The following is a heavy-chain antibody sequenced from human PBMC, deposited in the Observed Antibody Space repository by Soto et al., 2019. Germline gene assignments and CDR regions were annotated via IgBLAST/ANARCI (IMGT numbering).Heavy chain of an antibody. CDR3: AKVFYYYDGSGYYYFDY. CDR1: GFTFSSYA. CDR2: ISGSGSTI. Sequence: GGSLRLSCAASGFTFSSYAVSWVRQAPGKGPEWISSISGSGSTIYYADSVKGRFTISRDNSKNTLYLQMSSLRAEDTAVYYCAKVFYYYDGSGYYYFDYWGQGTLVTVSS. D-gene: IGHD3-22*01. J-gene: IGHJ4*02. V-gene: IGHV3-23*01.